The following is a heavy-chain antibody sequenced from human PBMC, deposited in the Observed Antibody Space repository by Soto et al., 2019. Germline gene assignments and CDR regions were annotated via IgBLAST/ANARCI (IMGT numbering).Heavy chain of an antibody. V-gene: IGHV4-59*01. CDR3: ARQRGNYFDY. Sequence: LSLTCTVSGDSSSTFYWSWIRQPPGKGLEWIGYIYYTGSTNYNPSLKSRVTMSVDTSKKQFSLKLSSVTAADTAVYYCARQRGNYFDYWGQGTLVTVSS. D-gene: IGHD3-10*01. CDR2: IYYTGST. J-gene: IGHJ4*02. CDR1: GDSSSTFY.